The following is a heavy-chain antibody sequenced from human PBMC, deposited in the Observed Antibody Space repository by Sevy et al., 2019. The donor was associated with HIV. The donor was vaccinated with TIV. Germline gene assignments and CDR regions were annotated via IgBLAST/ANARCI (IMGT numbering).Heavy chain of an antibody. D-gene: IGHD5-18*01. Sequence: GSLRLSCAASGFSVNSNYMTWVRQAPGKGLEGVSVIYSDETTYHADSVKDRFNISRDNSKNMLYLQMSSLRAEDTAIYYCARGKSGYGYALNYWGQGTLVTVSS. V-gene: IGHV3-66*01. CDR1: GFSVNSNY. J-gene: IGHJ4*02. CDR2: IYSDETT. CDR3: ARGKSGYGYALNY.